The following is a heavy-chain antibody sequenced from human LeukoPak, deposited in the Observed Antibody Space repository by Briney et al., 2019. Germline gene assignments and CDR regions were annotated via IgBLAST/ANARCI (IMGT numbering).Heavy chain of an antibody. CDR2: ISWNSGRL. CDR3: AKDSTSFIGVGGNNWFDP. V-gene: IGHV3-9*01. D-gene: IGHD6-13*01. CDR1: GFTFSSYW. J-gene: IGHJ5*02. Sequence: PGGSLRLSCAASGFTFSSYWMHWVRQAPGKGLEWVSGISWNSGRLAYADSVKGRFTISRDNAKKSLYLQMNSLRAEDTAFYYCAKDSTSFIGVGGNNWFDPWGQGTLVTVSS.